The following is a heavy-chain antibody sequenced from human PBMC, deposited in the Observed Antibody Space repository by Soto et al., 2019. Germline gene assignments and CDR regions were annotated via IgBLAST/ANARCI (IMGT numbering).Heavy chain of an antibody. Sequence: TLSLTCTVSGGSISSGGYYWSWIGQHPGKGLEWIGYIYYSGSTYYNPSLKSRVTISVDTSKNQFSLKLSSVTAADTAVYYCVRHGTGPKYAFHIWGQGTMGNVSS. CDR3: VRHGTGPKYAFHI. V-gene: IGHV4-31*03. D-gene: IGHD1-7*01. J-gene: IGHJ3*02. CDR2: IYYSGST. CDR1: GGSISSGGYY.